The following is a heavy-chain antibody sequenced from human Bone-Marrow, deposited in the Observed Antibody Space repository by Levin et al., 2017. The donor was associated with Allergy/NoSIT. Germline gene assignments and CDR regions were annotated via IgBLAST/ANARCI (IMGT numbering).Heavy chain of an antibody. D-gene: IGHD3-3*01. V-gene: IGHV4-39*01. CDR3: ARRWSGNYPFDH. Sequence: SETLSLTCSISGGSLRSASDYWGWVRQSPGKGLEWIGSIYYNGNTYLSPSLTGRVTISADASKRQFSLTLASMTAADTATYYCARRWSGNYPFDHWGQGIQVIVAS. CDR2: IYYNGNT. J-gene: IGHJ4*02. CDR1: GGSLRSASDY.